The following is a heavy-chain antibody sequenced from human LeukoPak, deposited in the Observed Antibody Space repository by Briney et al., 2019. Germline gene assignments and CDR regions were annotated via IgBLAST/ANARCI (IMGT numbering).Heavy chain of an antibody. CDR3: AKDGSTAYYFDY. Sequence: GGSLRLSCAASGFTFSSYAMSWLRQAPGKGLEGVSAISNSGGGTYYADSVKGRFTVSRDDSKNTLYLQMNSLRAEDTAVYYCAKDGSTAYYFDYWGQGTLVTVSS. V-gene: IGHV3-23*01. D-gene: IGHD2-2*01. CDR1: GFTFSSYA. CDR2: ISNSGGGT. J-gene: IGHJ4*02.